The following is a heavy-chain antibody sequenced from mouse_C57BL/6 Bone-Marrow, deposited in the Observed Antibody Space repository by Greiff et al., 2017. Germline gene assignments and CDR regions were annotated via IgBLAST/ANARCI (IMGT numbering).Heavy chain of an antibody. D-gene: IGHD2-3*01. V-gene: IGHV3-6*01. J-gene: IGHJ1*03. CDR3: ARRDGYYGYFDV. CDR1: GYSITSGYY. Sequence: EVKVEESGPGLVKPSQSLSLTCSVTGYSITSGYYWNWIRQFPGNKLEWMGYISYDGSNNYNPSLKNRISITRDTSKNQFFLKLNSVTTEDTATYYCARRDGYYGYFDVWGTGTTVTVSS. CDR2: ISYDGSN.